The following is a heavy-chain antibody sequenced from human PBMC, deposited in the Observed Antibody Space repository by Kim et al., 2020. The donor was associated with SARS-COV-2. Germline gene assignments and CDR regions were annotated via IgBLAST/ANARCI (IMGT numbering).Heavy chain of an antibody. J-gene: IGHJ4*02. D-gene: IGHD1-26*01. V-gene: IGHV1-24*01. CDR1: GYTLTELS. CDR2: FDPEDGET. CDR3: ATEGVGAPLPGKSPFRH. Sequence: ASVKVSCKVSGYTLTELSMHWVRQAPGKGLEWMGGFDPEDGETIYAQKFQCRVTMTEDTSTDTAYMELSSLRSEDTAVYYCATEGVGAPLPGKSPFRHWGQGTLVTVSS.